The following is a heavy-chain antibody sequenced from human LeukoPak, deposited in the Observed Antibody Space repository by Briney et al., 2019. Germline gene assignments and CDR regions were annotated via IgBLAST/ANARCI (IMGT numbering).Heavy chain of an antibody. CDR3: AKDVELWFGEFVSQSGGPSFDY. D-gene: IGHD3-10*01. CDR1: GFTFSSYG. V-gene: IGHV3-30*18. J-gene: IGHJ4*02. Sequence: GGSLRLSCAASGFTFSSYGMHWVRQAPGKGLEWVAVISYDGSNKYYADSVKGRFTISRDNSKNTLYLQMNSLRAEDTAVYYCAKDVELWFGEFVSQSGGPSFDYWGQGTLVTVSS. CDR2: ISYDGSNK.